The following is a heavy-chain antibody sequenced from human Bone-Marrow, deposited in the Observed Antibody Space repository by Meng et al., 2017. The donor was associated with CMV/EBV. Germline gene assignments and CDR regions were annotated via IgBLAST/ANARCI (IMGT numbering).Heavy chain of an antibody. CDR1: GGSISSSSYY. CDR2: IYYSGST. CDR3: ARARGYCSSTSCYSSFDP. V-gene: IGHV4-39*07. J-gene: IGHJ5*02. D-gene: IGHD2-2*02. Sequence: SETLSLTCTVSGGSISSSSYYWCWIRQPPGKGLEWIGSIYYSGSTYYNPSLKSRVTISVDTSKNQFSLKLSSVTAADTAVYYCARARGYCSSTSCYSSFDPWGQGTLVTVSS.